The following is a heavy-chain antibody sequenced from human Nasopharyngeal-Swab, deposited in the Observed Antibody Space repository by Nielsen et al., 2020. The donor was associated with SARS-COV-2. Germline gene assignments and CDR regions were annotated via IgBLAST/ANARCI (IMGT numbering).Heavy chain of an antibody. D-gene: IGHD3-3*01. CDR3: ASSPFRITIFGVVIGNWFDP. CDR2: IYYSGST. J-gene: IGHJ5*02. CDR1: GGSISSSSYY. V-gene: IGHV4-39*01. Sequence: SETLSLTCTVSGGSISSSSYYWGWIRQPPGKVLEWIGSIYYSGSTYYNPSLKSRVTISVDTSKNQFSLKLSSVTAADTAVYYCASSPFRITIFGVVIGNWFDPWGQGTLVTVSS.